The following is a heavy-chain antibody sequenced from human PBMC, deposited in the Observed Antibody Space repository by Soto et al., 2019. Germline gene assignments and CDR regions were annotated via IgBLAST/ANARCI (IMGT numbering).Heavy chain of an antibody. Sequence: GGSLRLSCVASGFTFGSRAMSWVRQAPGEGLEWVSSIIDSGGDTKYADSVRGRFTISRDNSKNTLYLQMSSLRAEDSAVYYCARGSKASYPGSRIFNFWGRGTLVTVSS. D-gene: IGHD3-10*01. CDR3: ARGSKASYPGSRIFNF. J-gene: IGHJ4*02. CDR1: GFTFGSRA. V-gene: IGHV3-23*01. CDR2: IIDSGGDT.